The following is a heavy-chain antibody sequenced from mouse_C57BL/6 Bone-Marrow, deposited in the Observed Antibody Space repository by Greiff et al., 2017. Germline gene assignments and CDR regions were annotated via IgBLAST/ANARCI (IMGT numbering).Heavy chain of an antibody. CDR2: ISGGGSYT. Sequence: EVMLVESGGDLVKPGGSLKLSCAASGFTFSSYGMSWVRQTPDKRLEWVATISGGGSYTDYPDSVKGRFTISRDNAKNTLYLQMSSLKSEDTAMYYGARRRVWWLPFAYGGQGTGVTVSA. CDR1: GFTFSSYG. D-gene: IGHD1-1*02. V-gene: IGHV5-6*02. J-gene: IGHJ3*01. CDR3: ARRRVWWLPFAY.